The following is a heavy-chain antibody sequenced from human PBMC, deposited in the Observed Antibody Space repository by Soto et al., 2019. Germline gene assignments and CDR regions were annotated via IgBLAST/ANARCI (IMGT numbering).Heavy chain of an antibody. J-gene: IGHJ6*02. V-gene: IGHV3-30-3*01. Sequence: GGSLRLSCAASGFTFSSYAMHWVRQAPGKGLEWVAVISYDGSNKYYADSVKGRFTISRDNSKNTLYLQMNSLRAEDTAVYYCARERGGQDYGDYVKEASGYYYGMDVWGQGTTVTVSS. D-gene: IGHD4-17*01. CDR1: GFTFSSYA. CDR3: ARERGGQDYGDYVKEASGYYYGMDV. CDR2: ISYDGSNK.